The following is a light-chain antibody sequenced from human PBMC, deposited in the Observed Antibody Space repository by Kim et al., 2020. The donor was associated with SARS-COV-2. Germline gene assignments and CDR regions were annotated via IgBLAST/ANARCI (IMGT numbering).Light chain of an antibody. CDR3: VQYNSDPLT. CDR2: AAS. J-gene: IGKJ4*01. CDR1: QSIRND. Sequence: ASVGDRGTITCRARQSIRNDLGWYQQKPGKAAKRLIYAASSFQSGVPSRFSGSGSGTELTLTISSLQPEDFATYYCVQYNSDPLTLGGGNKVDIK. V-gene: IGKV1-17*01.